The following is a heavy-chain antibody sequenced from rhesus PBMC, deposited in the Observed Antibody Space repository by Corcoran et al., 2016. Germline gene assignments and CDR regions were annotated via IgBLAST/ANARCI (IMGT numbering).Heavy chain of an antibody. Sequence: QLQLQESGPGLVKPSETLSVTCAVSGGSNSSNYWSWIRQPPGKGLEWIGRIYGSGSSTNYNPSMKRRVTLSVDTSKNQLSLKLSAVTAADTAVDYCARLEGAVDFWGQGLRVTVSS. J-gene: IGHJ3*01. CDR1: GGSNSSNY. V-gene: IGHV4-169*01. CDR3: ARLEGAVDF. CDR2: IYGSGSST.